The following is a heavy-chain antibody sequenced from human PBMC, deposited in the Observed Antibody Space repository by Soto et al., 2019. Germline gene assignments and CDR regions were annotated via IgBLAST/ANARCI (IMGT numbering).Heavy chain of an antibody. Sequence: GGSLRLSCAASGFTFSNAWTSWVRQAPGKGLEWVGRIKSKTDGGTTDYAAPVKGRFTISRDDSKNTLYLQMNSLKTEDTAVYYCTTDTGSYYDSSGYYYYFDYWGQGTLVTVSS. CDR1: GFTFSNAW. J-gene: IGHJ4*02. D-gene: IGHD3-22*01. CDR3: TTDTGSYYDSSGYYYYFDY. V-gene: IGHV3-15*01. CDR2: IKSKTDGGTT.